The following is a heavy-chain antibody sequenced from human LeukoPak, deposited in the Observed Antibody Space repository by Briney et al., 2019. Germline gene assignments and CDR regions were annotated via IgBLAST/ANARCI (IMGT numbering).Heavy chain of an antibody. V-gene: IGHV4-61*02. CDR3: ARGLMVVTDYYYWYFDL. Sequence: PSQTLSLTCTVSGGSISSGSYYWSWIRQPAGKGLEWIGRIYTSGSTNYNPSLKSRVTISVDTSKNQFSLKLSSVTAADTAVYYFARGLMVVTDYYYWYFDLWGRGTLVTVSS. CDR1: GGSISSGSYY. CDR2: IYTSGST. J-gene: IGHJ2*01. D-gene: IGHD2-21*02.